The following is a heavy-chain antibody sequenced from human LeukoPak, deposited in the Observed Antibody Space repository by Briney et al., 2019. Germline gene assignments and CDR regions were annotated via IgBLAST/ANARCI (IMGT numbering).Heavy chain of an antibody. CDR2: ISYDGSNK. Sequence: PGGSLRLSCAASGFTFSSYAMHWVRQAPGKGLEWVAVISYDGSNKYYADSVKGRFTISRDNSKNTLYLQMNSLRAEDTAVYYCARSQGTPGGAFDIWGQGTMVTVSS. D-gene: IGHD1-1*01. CDR3: ARSQGTPGGAFDI. V-gene: IGHV3-30*04. CDR1: GFTFSSYA. J-gene: IGHJ3*02.